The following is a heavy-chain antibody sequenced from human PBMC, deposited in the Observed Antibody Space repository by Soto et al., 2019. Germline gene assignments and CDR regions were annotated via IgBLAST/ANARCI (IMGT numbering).Heavy chain of an antibody. D-gene: IGHD3-10*01. CDR1: GFTFSSYA. CDR2: ISYDGSNK. CDR3: ARGSITMVRGVIIT. J-gene: IGHJ5*02. V-gene: IGHV3-30-3*01. Sequence: QVQLVESGGGVVQPGRSLRLSCAASGFTFSSYAMHWVRQAPGKGLEWVAVISYDGSNKYYADSVKGRFTISRDNSKNTLYLQMNSLRAEDTAVYYCARGSITMVRGVIITWGQGTLVTVSS.